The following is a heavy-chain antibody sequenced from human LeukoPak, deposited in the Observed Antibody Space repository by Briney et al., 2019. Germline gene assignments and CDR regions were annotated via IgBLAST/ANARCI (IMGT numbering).Heavy chain of an antibody. CDR2: IYSGGST. V-gene: IGHV3-66*01. J-gene: IGHJ4*02. D-gene: IGHD3-22*01. CDR1: GFTVSSNY. Sequence: PGGSLRLSCAASGFTVSSNYMSWARQAPGKGLEWVSVIYSGGSTYYADSVKGRFTISRDNSKNTLYLQMNSLRAEDTAVYYCAREISSGYSYDYWGQGTLVTVSS. CDR3: AREISSGYSYDY.